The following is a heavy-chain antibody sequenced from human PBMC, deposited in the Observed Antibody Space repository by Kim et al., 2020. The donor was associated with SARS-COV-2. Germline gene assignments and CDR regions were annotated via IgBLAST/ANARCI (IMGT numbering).Heavy chain of an antibody. D-gene: IGHD2-15*01. Sequence: ASVKVYCKASGYTFTSYEMKWVRQAPGQGLEWMGWINTNTGNPTYAQRFTGRFVFALDTSVSTAYLQISSLKAEDTAVYYCARSTLSGGSFLFDYWGQGTLVTVSS. CDR1: GYTFTSYE. V-gene: IGHV7-4-1*02. CDR3: ARSTLSGGSFLFDY. CDR2: INTNTGNP. J-gene: IGHJ4*02.